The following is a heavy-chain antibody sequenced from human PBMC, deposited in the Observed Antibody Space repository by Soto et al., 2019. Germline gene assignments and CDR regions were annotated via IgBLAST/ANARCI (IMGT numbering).Heavy chain of an antibody. CDR3: ARHRYSYGVYYFDY. Sequence: GGSLRLSCAASGFTFSTYGMHWVRQAPGKGLEWVAVIVKDGSKKHYGDSVKGRFTISRDNSKNTLYLQMSSLRAEDTAVYYCARHRYSYGVYYFDYWGQGTLVTVSS. CDR1: GFTFSTYG. D-gene: IGHD5-18*01. CDR2: IVKDGSKK. V-gene: IGHV3-33*01. J-gene: IGHJ4*02.